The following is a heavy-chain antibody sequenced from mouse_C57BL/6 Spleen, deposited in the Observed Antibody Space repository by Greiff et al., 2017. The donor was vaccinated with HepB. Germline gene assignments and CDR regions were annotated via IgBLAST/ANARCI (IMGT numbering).Heavy chain of an antibody. CDR3: ARREYYYGSSYDYYAMDY. CDR1: GYTFTSYW. D-gene: IGHD1-1*01. Sequence: QVQLKQPGAELVKPGASVKLSCKASGYTFTSYWMHWVKQRPGRGLEWIGRIDPNSGGTKYNEKFKSKATLTVDKPSSTAYMQLSSLTSEDSAVYYCARREYYYGSSYDYYAMDYWGQGTSVTVSS. V-gene: IGHV1-72*01. CDR2: IDPNSGGT. J-gene: IGHJ4*01.